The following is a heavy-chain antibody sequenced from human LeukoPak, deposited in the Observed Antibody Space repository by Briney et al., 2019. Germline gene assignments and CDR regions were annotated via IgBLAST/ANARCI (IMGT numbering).Heavy chain of an antibody. CDR2: IWYDGSNK. Sequence: PGRSLRLSCAASGFTFSSYGMHWVRQAPGKGLEWVAVIWYDGSNKYYADSVKGRFTISSDNSKNTLYLQMNSLRAEDTAVYYCARDYYDSSGYSRAIDYWGQGTLVTVSS. V-gene: IGHV3-33*01. D-gene: IGHD3-22*01. J-gene: IGHJ4*02. CDR3: ARDYYDSSGYSRAIDY. CDR1: GFTFSSYG.